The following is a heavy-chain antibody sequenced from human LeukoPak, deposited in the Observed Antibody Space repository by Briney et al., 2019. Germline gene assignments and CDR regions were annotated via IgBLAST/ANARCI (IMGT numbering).Heavy chain of an antibody. V-gene: IGHV3-20*04. CDR1: GFTDDDYG. Sequence: GGSLRLSCAASGFTDDDYGMSWVRQAPGKGLEWVSGINWNGGSTGYADSVKGRFTISRDNAKNSLYLQMNSLRAEDTALYYCARMAYYYDSSGYYSTFDYWGQGTLVTVSS. J-gene: IGHJ4*02. CDR3: ARMAYYYDSSGYYSTFDY. D-gene: IGHD3-22*01. CDR2: INWNGGST.